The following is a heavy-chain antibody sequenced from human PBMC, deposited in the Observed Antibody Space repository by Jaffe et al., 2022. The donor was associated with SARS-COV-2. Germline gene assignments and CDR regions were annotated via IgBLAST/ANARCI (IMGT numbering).Heavy chain of an antibody. V-gene: IGHV4-4*02. CDR3: ARDKEIAAGTQPSTAGDYYYGMDV. J-gene: IGHJ6*02. CDR2: IYHSGST. Sequence: QVQLQESGPGLVKPSGTLSLTCAVSGGSISSSNWWSWVRQPPGKGLEWIGEIYHSGSTNYNPSLKSRVTISVDKSKNQFSLKLSSVTAADTAVYYCARDKEIAAGTQPSTAGDYYYGMDVWGQGTTVTVSS. CDR1: GGSISSSNW. D-gene: IGHD6-13*01.